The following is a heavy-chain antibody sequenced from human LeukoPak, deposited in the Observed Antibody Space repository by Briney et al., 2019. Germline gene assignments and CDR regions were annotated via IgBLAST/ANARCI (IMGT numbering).Heavy chain of an antibody. D-gene: IGHD5/OR15-5a*01. CDR1: GFTFSSYV. CDR3: AKIPDVSDY. CDR2: IGASGDSI. V-gene: IGHV3-23*01. Sequence: PGGSLRLSCAVSGFTFSSYVMIWVRQAPGRGLVWVSSIGASGDSIYYTDSVKGRFTISRDNSKNTLYLQMSSLRVEDTAVYYCAKIPDVSDYWGQGTLVTVSS. J-gene: IGHJ4*02.